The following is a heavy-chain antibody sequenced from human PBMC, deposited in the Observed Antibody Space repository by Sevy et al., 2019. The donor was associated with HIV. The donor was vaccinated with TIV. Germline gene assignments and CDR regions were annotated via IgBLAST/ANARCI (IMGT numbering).Heavy chain of an antibody. D-gene: IGHD3-22*01. CDR2: INPNSGGT. CDR1: GYTFTGYY. J-gene: IGHJ4*02. V-gene: IGHV1-2*02. Sequence: ASVKVSCKASGYTFTGYYIHWVRQAPGQGLEWMAWINPNSGGTYFAKKFQDSVTMTTDTSVNTAYMELRSLRFDDTAVYYCARMGDYYDSSGYYPLKFWGQGTLVTVSS. CDR3: ARMGDYYDSSGYYPLKF.